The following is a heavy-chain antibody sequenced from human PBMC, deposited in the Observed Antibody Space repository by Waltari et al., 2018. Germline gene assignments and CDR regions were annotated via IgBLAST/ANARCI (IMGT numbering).Heavy chain of an antibody. CDR2: IRSKANSYAT. Sequence: EVQLVESGGGLVQPGGSLKLSCAASGFTFSGSAMHWFRQASGKGLEWVGRIRSKANSYATAYAASVKGRFTISRDDSKNTAYLQMNSLKTEDTAVYYCTRGSSSLPFDPWGQGTLVTVSS. J-gene: IGHJ5*02. CDR1: GFTFSGSA. V-gene: IGHV3-73*01. D-gene: IGHD6-13*01. CDR3: TRGSSSLPFDP.